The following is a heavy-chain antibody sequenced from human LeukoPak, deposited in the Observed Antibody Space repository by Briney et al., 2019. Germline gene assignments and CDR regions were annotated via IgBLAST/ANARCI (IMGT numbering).Heavy chain of an antibody. D-gene: IGHD4-17*01. Sequence: ASVKVSCKASGYTFTGYYMHWVRQAPGQGLEWMGWINPNSGGTNYAQKFQGWVTMTRGTSISTAYMELSRLRSDDTAVYYCARGDGDSYGMDVWGQGTTVTVSS. CDR1: GYTFTGYY. CDR3: ARGDGDSYGMDV. J-gene: IGHJ6*02. CDR2: INPNSGGT. V-gene: IGHV1-2*04.